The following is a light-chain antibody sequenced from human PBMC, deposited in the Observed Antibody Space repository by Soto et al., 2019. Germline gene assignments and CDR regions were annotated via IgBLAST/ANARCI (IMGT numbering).Light chain of an antibody. CDR2: AAS. Sequence: DTQMTQSIFSLSASVGDRVTIPCRASQGITSWLAWYQQKPGKAPKLLIYAASTLQSGVPSRFSGRGSETDFTLTITSLQSEDFGVYYCQQHNNLWTFGQGTKVDIK. J-gene: IGKJ1*01. V-gene: IGKV1-12*01. CDR1: QGITSW. CDR3: QQHNNLWT.